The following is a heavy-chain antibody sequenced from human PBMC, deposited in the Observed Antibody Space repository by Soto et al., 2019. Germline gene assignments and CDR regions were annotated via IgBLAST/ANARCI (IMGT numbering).Heavy chain of an antibody. Sequence: QVQRVQSGAEVKKPGASVKVSCKASGHTFTSYDINWVRQATGQGLEWMGWMNPNSCNTGYAQKFQGRVTMTRNTSISTAYMELSSLRSEDTAVYYCARERSSGWYVYYWGQGTLVTVSS. CDR2: MNPNSCNT. J-gene: IGHJ4*02. D-gene: IGHD6-19*01. V-gene: IGHV1-8*01. CDR3: ARERSSGWYVYY. CDR1: GHTFTSYD.